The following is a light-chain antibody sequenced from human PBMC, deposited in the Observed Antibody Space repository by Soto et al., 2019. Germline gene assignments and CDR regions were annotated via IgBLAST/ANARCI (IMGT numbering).Light chain of an antibody. CDR1: QSVSNNY. CDR3: QQYGGSPWT. CDR2: GAS. V-gene: IGKV3-20*01. Sequence: EIVLTQSPGTLSLSPGERATLSCRASQSVSNNYLAWYQQKPGQAPRLLIYGASSRATGIPDSFSGSGSGTDFALTISRLEPEDFAVYYCQQYGGSPWTFGQGTKVEIK. J-gene: IGKJ1*01.